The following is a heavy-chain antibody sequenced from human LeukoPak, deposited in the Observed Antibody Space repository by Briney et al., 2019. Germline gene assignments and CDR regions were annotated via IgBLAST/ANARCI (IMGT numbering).Heavy chain of an antibody. J-gene: IGHJ6*02. Sequence: GGSLRLSCAASGFTFSSYWMHWVRQAPGKGLVWVLCMNSDGSRTKYADSVKGRFTISRDNAKNTLYLQMNSLRVEDTAVYYCARARYCSSTSCYVHYYYGMDVWGQGTTVTVSS. CDR2: MNSDGSRT. CDR1: GFTFSSYW. D-gene: IGHD2-2*01. CDR3: ARARYCSSTSCYVHYYYGMDV. V-gene: IGHV3-74*03.